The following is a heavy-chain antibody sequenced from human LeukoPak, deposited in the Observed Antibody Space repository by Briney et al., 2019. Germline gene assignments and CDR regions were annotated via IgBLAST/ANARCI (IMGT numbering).Heavy chain of an antibody. J-gene: IGHJ5*02. V-gene: IGHV4-4*09. CDR3: ARHPAAAAGTRWFDP. Sequence: PSETLSLTCTVSGGSISSYYWSWIRQPPGKGLEWIGYIYTSGSTNYNPSLKSRVTISVDTSKNQFSLKLSSVTAADTAVYYCARHPAAAAGTRWFDPWGRGTLVTVSS. CDR1: GGSISSYY. D-gene: IGHD6-13*01. CDR2: IYTSGST.